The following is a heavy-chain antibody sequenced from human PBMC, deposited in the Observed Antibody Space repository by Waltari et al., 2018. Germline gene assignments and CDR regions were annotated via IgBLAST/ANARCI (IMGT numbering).Heavy chain of an antibody. V-gene: IGHV4-34*01. D-gene: IGHD4-17*01. J-gene: IGHJ3*01. Sequence: QVQLNQWGAGVLKPSETLSLTCAVYGESFSDHFWTWIRPHPGKGLEWIGQMNHRGSGTYNPSLKNRVTISVDTSMNQFSLMMTSLTAADTAVYYCARAPSFHYGVFSVPLTLDYWSQGTMVFVSS. CDR2: MNHRGSG. CDR1: GESFSDHF. CDR3: ARAPSFHYGVFSVPLTLDY.